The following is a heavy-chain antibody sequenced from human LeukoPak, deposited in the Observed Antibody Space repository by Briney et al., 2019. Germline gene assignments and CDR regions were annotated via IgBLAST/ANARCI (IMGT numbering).Heavy chain of an antibody. V-gene: IGHV3-7*01. CDR1: GFTFSNYW. D-gene: IGHD3-3*01. CDR2: IKEDGSEK. J-gene: IGHJ4*02. Sequence: GGSLRLSCAASGFTFSNYWMSWVRQAPGKGLEWVANIKEDGSEKYYVDSVKGRFTISRDNAKNSLYLQMNSLRAEDTAVYYCARDREAYYDFWSGYYPYYFDYWGQGTLVTVSS. CDR3: ARDREAYYDFWSGYYPYYFDY.